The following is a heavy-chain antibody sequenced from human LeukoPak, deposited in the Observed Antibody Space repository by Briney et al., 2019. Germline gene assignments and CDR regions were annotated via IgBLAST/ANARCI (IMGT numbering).Heavy chain of an antibody. J-gene: IGHJ6*03. Sequence: PSETLSLTCTVSGGSISSSSYYWGWIRKPPGKGLEWIGSIYYSGSTYYNPSLKSRVTISVDTSKNQFSLKLSSVTAADTAVYYCARTREFYYYMDVWGKGTTVTVSS. CDR2: IYYSGST. V-gene: IGHV4-39*07. CDR1: GGSISSSSYY. CDR3: ARTREFYYYMDV.